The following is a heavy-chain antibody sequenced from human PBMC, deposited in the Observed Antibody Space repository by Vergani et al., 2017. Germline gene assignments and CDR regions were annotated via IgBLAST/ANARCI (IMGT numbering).Heavy chain of an antibody. CDR1: GFTLSNYD. V-gene: IGHV3-30*02. D-gene: IGHD3-16*01. J-gene: IGHJ4*02. Sequence: QVQMVESGGSVVQRGGFLRLSCATSGFTLSNYDMQWIRQGPGKGLEFVAFIQFDGSNQYYAESVKGRFTLSREFSKNTLYLQMNSLRTDDTATYYCAKHFRGWGIDYWGQGTQVIVSS. CDR3: AKHFRGWGIDY. CDR2: IQFDGSNQ.